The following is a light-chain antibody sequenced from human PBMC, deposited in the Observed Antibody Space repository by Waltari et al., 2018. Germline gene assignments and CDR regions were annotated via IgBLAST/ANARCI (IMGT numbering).Light chain of an antibody. CDR3: QQFYSIIRT. CDR2: WAA. V-gene: IGKV4-1*01. Sequence: DIVLTQSPDSLAVSLGERATINCKSSQTVLYSSNNRNFLSWYQQKPGQPPKLIIYWAATRESGVPDRFSGSGSGTDFPLTINNLQPEDVAVYYCQQFYSIIRTFGQGTRLEI. CDR1: QTVLYSSNNRNF. J-gene: IGKJ5*01.